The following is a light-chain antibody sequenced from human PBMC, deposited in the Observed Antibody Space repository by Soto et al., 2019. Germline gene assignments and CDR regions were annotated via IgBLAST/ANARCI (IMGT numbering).Light chain of an antibody. CDR1: SSNIGSNT. Sequence: QSMLTQPPSASGTPGQRVTISCSGSSSNIGSNTVNWYQQLPGTAPKLLIYSNNQRPSGVPDRFSGSNSGTSASLAISGLQSEDEAAYYCAAWDDILNGWVFGGGTKLTVL. CDR3: AAWDDILNGWV. CDR2: SNN. V-gene: IGLV1-44*01. J-gene: IGLJ3*02.